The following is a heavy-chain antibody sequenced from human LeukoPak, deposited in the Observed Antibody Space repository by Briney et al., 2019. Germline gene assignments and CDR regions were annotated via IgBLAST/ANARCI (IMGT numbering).Heavy chain of an antibody. D-gene: IGHD4-17*01. V-gene: IGHV4-61*01. J-gene: IGHJ2*01. CDR1: GGSVSTTNYY. CDR3: ARRRSDYYDWYFDL. Sequence: SETLSLTCTVSGGSVSTTNYYWNWIRQPPGKGLEWIGYIHYSGRTDYNPSLKSRVTISVDTSKNQSSLKLSSVHAADTAVYYCARRRSDYYDWYFDLWGRGTLVTVSS. CDR2: IHYSGRT.